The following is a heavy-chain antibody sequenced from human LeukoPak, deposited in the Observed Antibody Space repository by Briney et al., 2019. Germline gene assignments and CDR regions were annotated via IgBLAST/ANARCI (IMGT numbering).Heavy chain of an antibody. CDR2: IYDSGNA. CDR3: AKSREEIRGLDAFDI. Sequence: SQTLSLTRTVSGGSVRSGGYCLNWIRQHPGEGLEWIGFIYDSGNAYYNPSYNPSLKSRVALSVDTSKNQFSLKLSSLTAADTAVYYCAKSREEIRGLDAFDIWGQGTMVTVSS. V-gene: IGHV4-31*03. D-gene: IGHD5-24*01. J-gene: IGHJ3*02. CDR1: GGSVRSGGYC.